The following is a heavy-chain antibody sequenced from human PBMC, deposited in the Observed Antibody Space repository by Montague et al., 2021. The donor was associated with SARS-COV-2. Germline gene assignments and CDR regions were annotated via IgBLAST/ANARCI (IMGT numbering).Heavy chain of an antibody. J-gene: IGHJ4*02. Sequence: SETLSLTCAVYGGSLSGYYWSWIRQFPGKGLEWIGEIVHTGTTEYNPSLESRVTMSIDTSKKQFPLNLTSMTAADTAVYYCARTFDVFKHDNWGQGALVAVSS. CDR3: ARTFDVFKHDN. CDR1: GGSLSGYY. V-gene: IGHV4-34*12. CDR2: IVHTGTT. D-gene: IGHD3-10*02.